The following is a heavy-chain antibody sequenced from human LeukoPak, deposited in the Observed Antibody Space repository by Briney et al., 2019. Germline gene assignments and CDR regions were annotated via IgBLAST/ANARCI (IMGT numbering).Heavy chain of an antibody. J-gene: IGHJ4*02. V-gene: IGHV4-39*01. CDR2: SYYSGST. D-gene: IGHD5-24*01. Sequence: PSETLSLTCTVSGGSISSSSYSWGWIRQPPGKGLEWSGSSYYSGSTYYNPSLKSRVTIPVDTSKNQFSLKLSSVTAADTAVYYCASGEMDPLNWGQGTLVTVSS. CDR1: GGSISSSSYS. CDR3: ASGEMDPLN.